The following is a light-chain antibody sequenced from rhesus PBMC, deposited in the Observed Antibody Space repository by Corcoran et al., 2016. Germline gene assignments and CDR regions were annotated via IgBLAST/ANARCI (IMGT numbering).Light chain of an antibody. V-gene: IGKV1-28*02. CDR1: QGISSY. J-gene: IGKJ3*01. CDR3: QQYKSYPPFT. Sequence: DIQMTQSPSSLSASVGDTVTITCRASQGISSYLNWFQQKPGKAPKLLIYAATTLQSGVPSRFRGSGSGTDCTLTISSLQPEDFATYYCQQYKSYPPFTFGPGTKLDIK. CDR2: AAT.